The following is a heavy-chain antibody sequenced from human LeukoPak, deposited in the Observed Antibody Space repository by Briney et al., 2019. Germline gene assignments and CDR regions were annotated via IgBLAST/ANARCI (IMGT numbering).Heavy chain of an antibody. CDR2: IQQDGSAK. V-gene: IGHV3-7*04. J-gene: IGHJ3*01. CDR1: GFTFSSYW. Sequence: GGSLRLSCAASGFTFSSYWMSWVRQAPGQGLEWVANIQQDGSAKDYVDSVQGRFTITRDNAKNSLYRQMTSLRAEDTAVYYCAGTTYYDFWSGYTRGAFDVWGQGTMVTVSS. CDR3: AGTTYYDFWSGYTRGAFDV. D-gene: IGHD3-3*01.